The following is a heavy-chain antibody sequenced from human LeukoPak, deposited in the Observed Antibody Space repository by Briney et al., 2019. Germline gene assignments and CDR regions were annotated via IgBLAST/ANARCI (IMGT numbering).Heavy chain of an antibody. J-gene: IGHJ6*03. V-gene: IGHV1-2*02. Sequence: GASVKVSCKASGYTFTGYYMHWVRQAPGQGLEWMGWINPNSGGTNYAQKFQGRVTMTRDTSISTAYMELSRLRSDDTAVYYCARDSPPAVYPYAQYYYYMDVWGKGTTVTVSS. CDR2: INPNSGGT. D-gene: IGHD3-16*02. CDR3: ARDSPPAVYPYAQYYYYMDV. CDR1: GYTFTGYY.